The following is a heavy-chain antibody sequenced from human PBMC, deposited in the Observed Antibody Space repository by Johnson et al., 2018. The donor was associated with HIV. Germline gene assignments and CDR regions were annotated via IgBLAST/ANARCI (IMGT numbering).Heavy chain of an antibody. D-gene: IGHD3-3*01. CDR1: RFTFSNAW. J-gene: IGHJ3*02. Sequence: QVQLVESGGGLVQPGGSLRLSCAASRFTFSNAWMNCVRQAPGKGLEWVAVISYDGSDKYYADSVKGRFTISRDNSKSTLDLQMNSLRTEDTAVYYCAKDAAATILGVISGDAFDIWGQGTTVTVSS. CDR3: AKDAAATILGVISGDAFDI. CDR2: ISYDGSDK. V-gene: IGHV3-30*18.